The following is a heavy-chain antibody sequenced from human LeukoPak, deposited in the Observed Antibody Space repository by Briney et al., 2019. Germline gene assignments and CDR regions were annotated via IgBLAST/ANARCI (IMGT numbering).Heavy chain of an antibody. D-gene: IGHD5-18*01. CDR3: ARDTAQDAFDI. Sequence: SETLSLTCAVYGGSFSGYYWSWIRQPPGKGLEWIGEINHSGSTNYNPSLKSRGTISVDTSKNQFSLKLSSVTAADTAVYSCARDTAQDAFDIWGQGTMVTVSS. V-gene: IGHV4-34*01. J-gene: IGHJ3*02. CDR2: INHSGST. CDR1: GGSFSGYY.